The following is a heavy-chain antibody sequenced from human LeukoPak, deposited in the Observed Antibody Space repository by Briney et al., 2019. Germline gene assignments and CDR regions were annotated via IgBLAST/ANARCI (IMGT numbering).Heavy chain of an antibody. D-gene: IGHD6-13*01. CDR1: GFTFHTYA. CDR2: ISGSGQST. CDR3: AKEMSAAGFNWFDS. V-gene: IGHV3-23*01. Sequence: GGSLRLSCVASGFTFHTYAMVWVRQAPGKGLEWVSTISGSGQSTYYADSVKGRFTISRDNSKNTLYLQMNSLRAEDTAVYYCAKEMSAAGFNWFDSWGQGTLVTVSS. J-gene: IGHJ5*01.